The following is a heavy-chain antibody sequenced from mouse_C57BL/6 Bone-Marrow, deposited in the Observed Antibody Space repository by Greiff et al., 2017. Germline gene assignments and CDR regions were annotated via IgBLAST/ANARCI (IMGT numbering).Heavy chain of an antibody. D-gene: IGHD2-2*01. J-gene: IGHJ2*01. CDR3: ARREIYYGYDGDYLDY. CDR2: ISTYYGDA. Sequence: QVHVKQSGPELVRPGVSVKISCKGSGYTFNDYAMHWVKQSHAKSLEWLGVISTYYGDASYNQKFKDKATMTVDKSSSTAYMELARLTSEDSAVYYCARREIYYGYDGDYLDYWGQGTTLTVSS. V-gene: IGHV1-67*01. CDR1: GYTFNDYA.